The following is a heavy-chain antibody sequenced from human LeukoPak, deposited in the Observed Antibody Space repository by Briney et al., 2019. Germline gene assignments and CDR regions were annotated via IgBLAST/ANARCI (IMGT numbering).Heavy chain of an antibody. J-gene: IGHJ4*02. D-gene: IGHD3-10*01. CDR1: EFTFSIYG. Sequence: PGGSLRLSCSASEFTFSIYGMHWVRQAPGKGLEWVALMSADEINIYYADSVKGRFTISRDNSRNTLYLQMNSLTTEDTAVYYCARGQEKDDYGSDYWGQGTLVTVSS. V-gene: IGHV3-30*03. CDR2: MSADEINI. CDR3: ARGQEKDDYGSDY.